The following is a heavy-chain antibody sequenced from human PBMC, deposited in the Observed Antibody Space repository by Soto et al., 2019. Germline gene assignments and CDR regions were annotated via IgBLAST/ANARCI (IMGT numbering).Heavy chain of an antibody. CDR1: RFTFSPSS. CDR3: VRGGSNYAS. D-gene: IGHD4-4*01. J-gene: IGHJ5*02. CDR2: IKPDESEK. V-gene: IGHV3-7*01. Sequence: EVQLGESWGGWVQPGGSLRLCCTAARFTFSPSSMTWVRQAPGKGLEWVARIKPDESEKKYADSEKGRFSISRDNAKNSMYLQMDSLRGEDTAVYYCVRGGSNYASWGQGTLVTVSS.